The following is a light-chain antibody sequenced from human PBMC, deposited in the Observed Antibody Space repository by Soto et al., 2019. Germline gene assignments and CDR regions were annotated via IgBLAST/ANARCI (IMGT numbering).Light chain of an antibody. J-gene: IGKJ4*01. Sequence: EIVLTQTPGTLSLSPGERATLSCRASQSVSSIYLAWYQQKPGQAPRLLIYGASSRATGIPDRFSGSGSGTDFTLTISRLEPEDFAVYYFQQYGSSPTFGGGTKVEIK. CDR2: GAS. V-gene: IGKV3-20*01. CDR3: QQYGSSPT. CDR1: QSVSSIY.